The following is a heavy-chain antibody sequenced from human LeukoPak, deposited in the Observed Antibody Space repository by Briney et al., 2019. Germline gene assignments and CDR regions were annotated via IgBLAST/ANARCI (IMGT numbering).Heavy chain of an antibody. V-gene: IGHV3-33*01. Sequence: GGSLRLSCAASGFTFSHYGMHWVRQAPGKGLEWVAFIWYDASDKYYGDSVKGRFTISRDNAKNSLYLQMNSLRIEDTAVYYCARDYATYYYGSGSLYWGQGTLVTVSS. CDR2: IWYDASDK. D-gene: IGHD3-10*01. J-gene: IGHJ4*02. CDR3: ARDYATYYYGSGSLY. CDR1: GFTFSHYG.